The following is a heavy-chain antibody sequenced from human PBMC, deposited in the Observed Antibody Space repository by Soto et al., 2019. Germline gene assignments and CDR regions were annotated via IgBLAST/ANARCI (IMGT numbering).Heavy chain of an antibody. CDR2: ISYDGSNK. D-gene: IGHD1-1*01. CDR3: AKDAGSSTGALVVN. V-gene: IGHV3-30*18. Sequence: QVQLVESGGGVVQPGRSLRLSCAASGFTFSSYGMHWVRQAPGKGLEWVAVISYDGSNKYYADSVKGRFTISRDNSKNTLYLQMNSLRAEDTAVYYCAKDAGSSTGALVVNWGQGTLVTFSS. J-gene: IGHJ4*02. CDR1: GFTFSSYG.